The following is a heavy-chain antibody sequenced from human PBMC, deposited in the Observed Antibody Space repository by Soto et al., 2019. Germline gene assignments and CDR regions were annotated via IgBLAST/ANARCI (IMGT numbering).Heavy chain of an antibody. Sequence: PSETLSLTCTVSGDSISSSYWSWIRQPPGKGLEWIGYIYYSGSTNYNPSLKSRVTISVDTSKNQFSLKLSSVTAADTAVYYCARAYVSSFPSDYWGQRTLVTVSS. CDR3: ARAYVSSFPSDY. CDR1: GDSISSSY. CDR2: IYYSGST. V-gene: IGHV4-59*01. D-gene: IGHD3-22*01. J-gene: IGHJ4*02.